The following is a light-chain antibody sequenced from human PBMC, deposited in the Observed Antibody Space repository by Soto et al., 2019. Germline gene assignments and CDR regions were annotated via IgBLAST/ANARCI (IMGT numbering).Light chain of an antibody. J-gene: IGLJ2*01. CDR1: SSNIGTYS. CDR3: GAWDSSLNGVV. CDR2: DNN. V-gene: IGLV1-51*01. Sequence: QSVLTQPPSVSAAPGQRVTISCSGSSSNIGTYSVSWYQQLPGTAPRLLIFDNNERPSGIPDRFSGSKSGTSATLGVTGLQTGDEADYYCGAWDSSLNGVVFGGGTKVTVL.